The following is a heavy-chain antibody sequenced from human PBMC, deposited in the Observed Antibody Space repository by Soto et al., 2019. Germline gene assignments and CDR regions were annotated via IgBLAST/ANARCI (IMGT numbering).Heavy chain of an antibody. V-gene: IGHV3-30*18. CDR3: AKAYYRTTVTTVYY. Sequence: QVQLVESGGGVVQPGRSLRLSCAASGFTFSSYGMHWVRQAPGKGLEWVAVISNDGSNKYYADSVKGRCTISRDNSKNTAYLQMNSLRAADTAVYYCAKAYYRTTVTTVYYWGQGTLVTVSS. CDR1: GFTFSSYG. CDR2: ISNDGSNK. D-gene: IGHD4-17*01. J-gene: IGHJ4*02.